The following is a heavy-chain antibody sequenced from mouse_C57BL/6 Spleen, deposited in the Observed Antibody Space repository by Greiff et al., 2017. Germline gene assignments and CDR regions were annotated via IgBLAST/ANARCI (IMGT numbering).Heavy chain of an antibody. J-gene: IGHJ4*01. Sequence: QVQLKQSGPELVKPGASVKISCKASGYAFSSSWMHWVKQRPGKGLEWIGRIYPGDGDTNYNGKFKGKATLTADKSSSTAYMQLSSLTSEDSAVYFCARFWDVAMDYWGQGTSVTVSS. CDR1: GYAFSSSW. CDR3: ARFWDVAMDY. CDR2: IYPGDGDT. V-gene: IGHV1-82*01. D-gene: IGHD4-1*01.